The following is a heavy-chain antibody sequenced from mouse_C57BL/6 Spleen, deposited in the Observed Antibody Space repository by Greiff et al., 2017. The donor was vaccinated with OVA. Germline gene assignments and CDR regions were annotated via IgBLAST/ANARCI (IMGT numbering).Heavy chain of an antibody. CDR3: ARGPNGY. V-gene: IGHV5-12*01. Sequence: EVKVVESGGGLVQPGGSLKLSCAASGFTFSDYYMYWVRQTPEKRLEWVAYISNGGGSTYYPDTVKGRFTISRDNAKNTLYLQMIRLKSEDTAMYYCARGPNGYWGQGTLVTVSA. CDR2: ISNGGGST. CDR1: GFTFSDYY. J-gene: IGHJ3*01.